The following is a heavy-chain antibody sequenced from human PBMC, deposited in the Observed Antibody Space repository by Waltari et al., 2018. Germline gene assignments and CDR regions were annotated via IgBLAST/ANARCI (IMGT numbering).Heavy chain of an antibody. CDR2: ISGSSSYI. CDR1: GFTFSSYS. CDR3: AREYRGNSAVYFDY. Sequence: EVQLVESRGGLVKPGGSLRLSCAASGFTFSSYSMNWVRQAPGKGLEWVSSISGSSSYIYYADSVKGRFTISRDNAKNSLYLQMNSLRAEDTAVYYCAREYRGNSAVYFDYWGQGTLVTVSS. V-gene: IGHV3-21*01. D-gene: IGHD2-21*02. J-gene: IGHJ4*02.